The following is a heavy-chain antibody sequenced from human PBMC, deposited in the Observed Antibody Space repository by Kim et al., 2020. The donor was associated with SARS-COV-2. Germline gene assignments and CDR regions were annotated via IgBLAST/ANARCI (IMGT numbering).Heavy chain of an antibody. Sequence: SETLSLTCSVAGGSINNYYWTWIRQPAGKGLQWVGRIFSDGTFKYNLSLKSRVTMSIDRSKNQFSLRMVDVTAADTGVYYCARGPGARTGEAFDIWGQGTTVLVSS. CDR1: GGSINNYY. CDR3: ARGPGARTGEAFDI. D-gene: IGHD7-27*01. V-gene: IGHV4-4*07. CDR2: IFSDGTF. J-gene: IGHJ3*02.